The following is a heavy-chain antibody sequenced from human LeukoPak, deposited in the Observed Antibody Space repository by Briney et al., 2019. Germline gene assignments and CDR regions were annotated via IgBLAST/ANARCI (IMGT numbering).Heavy chain of an antibody. J-gene: IGHJ4*02. V-gene: IGHV3-30*04. D-gene: IGHD1-1*01. CDR2: ISYEGSNQ. Sequence: PGRSLRLSCAASGFTFSSHAMHWVRQAPGKGLEWVAVISYEGSNQYYADSVKGRFTISRDNSKNTLYLQMNSLRAEDTAVYYCALATGGPFDYWGQGTLVTVSS. CDR1: GFTFSSHA. CDR3: ALATGGPFDY.